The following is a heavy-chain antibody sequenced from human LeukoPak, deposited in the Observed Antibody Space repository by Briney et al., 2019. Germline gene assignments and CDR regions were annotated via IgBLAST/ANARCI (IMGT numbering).Heavy chain of an antibody. CDR3: AARSGSGSYY. V-gene: IGHV3-23*01. D-gene: IGHD3-10*01. CDR1: GFTFASSA. CDR2: ISVSDIYT. Sequence: GGSLRLSCAASGFTFASSAMSWVRQAPGKGPEWVSAISVSDIYTSYADSVKGRFTISRDYSKNTLYLQMNSLRAEDTAEYYCAARSGSGSYYWGQGTLVTVSS. J-gene: IGHJ4*02.